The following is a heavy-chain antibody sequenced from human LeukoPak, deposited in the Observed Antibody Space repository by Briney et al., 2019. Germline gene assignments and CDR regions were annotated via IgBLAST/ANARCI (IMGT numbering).Heavy chain of an antibody. CDR1: GGSFSGYY. CDR3: ARDSPYYYDSSGYYGVWSLEKPAFWFDP. J-gene: IGHJ5*02. D-gene: IGHD3-22*01. V-gene: IGHV4-34*01. Sequence: PSETLSLTCAVYGGSFSGYYWGWIRQPPGKGLEWIGEINHSGSTNYNPSLKSRVTISVDTSKNQFSLKLSSVTAADTAVYYCARDSPYYYDSSGYYGVWSLEKPAFWFDPWGQGTLVTVSS. CDR2: INHSGST.